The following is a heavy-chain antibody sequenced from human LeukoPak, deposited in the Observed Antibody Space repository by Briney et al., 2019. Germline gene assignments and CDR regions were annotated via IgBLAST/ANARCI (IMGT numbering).Heavy chain of an antibody. CDR3: ASYYDSSGYKHWYFDL. V-gene: IGHV4-39*07. D-gene: IGHD3-22*01. J-gene: IGHJ2*01. Sequence: PSETLSLTCTVSGGSISRSSYYWGWIRQPPGKGLEWIGSIYYSGSTYYNPSLKSRVTISVDTSKNQFSLRLSPVTAADTAVYYCASYYDSSGYKHWYFDLWGRGTLVTVSS. CDR2: IYYSGST. CDR1: GGSISRSSYY.